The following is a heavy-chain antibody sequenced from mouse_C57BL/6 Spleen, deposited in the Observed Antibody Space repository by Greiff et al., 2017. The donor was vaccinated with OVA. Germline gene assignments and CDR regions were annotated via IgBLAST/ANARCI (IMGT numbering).Heavy chain of an antibody. D-gene: IGHD2-2*01. CDR3: ARHMVTTTYYFDY. V-gene: IGHV5-9*01. CDR2: ISGGGGNT. CDR1: GFTFSSYT. Sequence: EVQVVESGGGLVKPGGSLKLSCAASGFTFSSYTMSWVRQTPEKRLEWVATISGGGGNTYYPDSVKGRFTISRDNAKNTLYLQMSSLRSEDTALYYCARHMVTTTYYFDYWGQGTTLTVSS. J-gene: IGHJ2*01.